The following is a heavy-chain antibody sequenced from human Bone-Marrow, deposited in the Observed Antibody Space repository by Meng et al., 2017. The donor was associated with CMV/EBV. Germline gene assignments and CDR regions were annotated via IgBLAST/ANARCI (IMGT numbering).Heavy chain of an antibody. CDR2: INHSGST. V-gene: IGHV4-34*01. CDR3: ARRPQYSSSSNSEFDY. Sequence: YGGSFSGYYWDWIRQLPGKGLEWIGEINHSGSTNYNPSLKSRVTISVDTSKNQFSLKLSSVTAADTAVYYCARRPQYSSSSNSEFDYWGQGTLVTVSS. J-gene: IGHJ4*02. D-gene: IGHD6-13*01. CDR1: GGSFSGYY.